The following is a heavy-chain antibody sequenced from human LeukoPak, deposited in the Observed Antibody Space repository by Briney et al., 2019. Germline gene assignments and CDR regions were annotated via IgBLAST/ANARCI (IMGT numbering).Heavy chain of an antibody. D-gene: IGHD1-14*01. CDR1: GFTFSSYS. CDR3: ARGTRNSGLDP. Sequence: PGGSLRLSCAASGFTFSSYSMNWVRQAPGKGLEWVSYISSSSSTIYYADSVKGRFTISRDNAKNSLYLQMNSLRAEDTAVYYCARGTRNSGLDPWGQGTLVTVSS. J-gene: IGHJ5*02. CDR2: ISSSSSTI. V-gene: IGHV3-48*01.